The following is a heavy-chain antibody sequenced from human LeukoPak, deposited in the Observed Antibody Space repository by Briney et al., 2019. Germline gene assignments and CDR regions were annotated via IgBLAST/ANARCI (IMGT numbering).Heavy chain of an antibody. CDR3: ARSLIYDSSGYYYYYYYMDV. J-gene: IGHJ6*03. D-gene: IGHD3-22*01. CDR2: INHSGST. V-gene: IGHV4-34*01. Sequence: SETLSLTCAVYGGSFSGYYWSWIRQPPGKGLEWIGEINHSGSTNYNPSLKSRVTISVDTSKNQFSLKLSSVTAADTAVYYCARSLIYDSSGYYYYYYYMDVWGKGTTVTVSS. CDR1: GGSFSGYY.